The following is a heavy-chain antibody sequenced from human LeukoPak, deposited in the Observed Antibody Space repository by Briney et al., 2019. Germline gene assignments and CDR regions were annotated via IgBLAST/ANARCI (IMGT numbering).Heavy chain of an antibody. CDR3: ARAYSAALEDYVWGSYRSYYFDY. D-gene: IGHD3-16*02. Sequence: SVKVSCKASGGTFSSYAISWVRQAPGRGLEWMGGIIPIFGTANYAQKFQGRVTITADESTSTAYMELSSLRSEDTAVYYCARAYSAALEDYVWGSYRSYYFDYWGQGTLVTVSS. CDR1: GGTFSSYA. J-gene: IGHJ4*02. CDR2: IIPIFGTA. V-gene: IGHV1-69*01.